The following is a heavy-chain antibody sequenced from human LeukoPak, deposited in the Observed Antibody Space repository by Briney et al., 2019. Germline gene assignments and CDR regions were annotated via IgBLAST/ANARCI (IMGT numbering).Heavy chain of an antibody. V-gene: IGHV4-59*01. CDR3: ARDRSLWFGELLKGGYGMDV. Sequence: KPSETLSLTCTVSGGSISSYYWSWIRQPPGKGLEWIGYIYYSGSTNYNPSLKSRVTISVDTSKNQFSLKLSSVTAADTAVYYCARDRSLWFGELLKGGYGMDVWGQGTTVTVSS. D-gene: IGHD3-10*01. CDR2: IYYSGST. J-gene: IGHJ6*02. CDR1: GGSISSYY.